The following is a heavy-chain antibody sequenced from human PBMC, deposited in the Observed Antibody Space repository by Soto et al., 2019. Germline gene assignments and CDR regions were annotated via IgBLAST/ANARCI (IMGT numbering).Heavy chain of an antibody. CDR1: GGSISSYY. J-gene: IGHJ6*03. CDR2: IYYSGST. V-gene: IGHV4-59*01. D-gene: IGHD3-9*01. Sequence: SETLSLTCTVSGGSISSYYWSWIRQPPGKGLEWIGYIYYSGSTNYNPSLKSRVTISVDTSKNQFSLKLSSVTAADTAVYYCARVPYYDILTGYYGVRNYYYYMDVWGKETTLTVSS. CDR3: ARVPYYDILTGYYGVRNYYYYMDV.